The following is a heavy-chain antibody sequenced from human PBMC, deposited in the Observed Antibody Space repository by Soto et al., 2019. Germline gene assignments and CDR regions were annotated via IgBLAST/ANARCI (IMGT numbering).Heavy chain of an antibody. J-gene: IGHJ6*03. CDR1: GDSVSSNSAA. Sequence: SQTLSLTCAISGDSVSSNSAAWNWIRQSPSRGLEWLGRTYYRSKWYNDYAVSVKSRITIHPDTSKNQFSLQLNSVTPEDTAVYYCAMSVPGYGDYYYYMDVWGKGTTVTVSS. CDR3: AMSVPGYGDYYYYMDV. D-gene: IGHD4-17*01. V-gene: IGHV6-1*01. CDR2: TYYRSKWYN.